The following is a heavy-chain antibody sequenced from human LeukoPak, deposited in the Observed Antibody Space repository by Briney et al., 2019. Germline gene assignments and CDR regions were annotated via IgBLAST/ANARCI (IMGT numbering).Heavy chain of an antibody. J-gene: IGHJ6*02. CDR1: GFTFGSYA. D-gene: IGHD4-17*01. CDR2: ISGSGGST. CDR3: AKLRGEYYYYGMDV. V-gene: IGHV3-23*01. Sequence: GGSLRLSCAASGFTFGSYAMSWVRQAPGKGLEWVSGISGSGGSTYYADSVKGRFTISRDNSKNTLYLQMSSLGAEDTAVYYCAKLRGEYYYYGMDVWGQGTTVTVSS.